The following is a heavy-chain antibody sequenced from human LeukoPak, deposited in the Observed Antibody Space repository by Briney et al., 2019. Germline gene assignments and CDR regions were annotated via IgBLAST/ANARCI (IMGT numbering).Heavy chain of an antibody. CDR3: ARGPHFYGDYIRSFPDAFHL. CDR2: IRHGGVT. J-gene: IGHJ3*01. CDR1: GESFSSYF. D-gene: IGHD4-17*01. V-gene: IGHV4-34*01. Sequence: SETLSLTCGVSGESFSSYFWSWIRQSPGEGLEWLGQIRHGGVTTYNPSLMGRGTISVDTSNNQFSLILTSVTAADTAVYYCARGPHFYGDYIRSFPDAFHLWGRGTVVTVSS.